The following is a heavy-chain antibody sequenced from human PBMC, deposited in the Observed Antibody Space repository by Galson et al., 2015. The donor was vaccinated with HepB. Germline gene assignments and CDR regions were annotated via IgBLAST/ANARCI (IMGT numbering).Heavy chain of an antibody. CDR2: ISSSGSTI. J-gene: IGHJ4*02. CDR3: AREDNWNDGMVTSHDY. V-gene: IGHV3-48*02. CDR1: GFTFSSYS. D-gene: IGHD1-1*01. Sequence: SLRLSCAASGFTFSSYSMNWVRQAPGKGLEWVSYISSSGSTIYYPDSVKGRFTISRDNAKNSLYLQMNSLRDEDTAVYYCAREDNWNDGMVTSHDYWGQGTLVTVSS.